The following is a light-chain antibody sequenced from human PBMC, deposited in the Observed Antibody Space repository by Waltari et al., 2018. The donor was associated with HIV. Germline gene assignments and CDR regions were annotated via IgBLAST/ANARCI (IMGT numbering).Light chain of an antibody. CDR2: EVI. V-gene: IGLV2-8*01. CDR3: TSYAGSNNPYVL. Sequence: QSALTQPPSASGSPGQSVTISCTGTSSDVGAYNYVSWYQQHPGQAPKLLIHEVIKRPSGVPDRFSGSKSGNTASLTVSGLQAEDEADYYCTSYAGSNNPYVLFGGGTKLTVL. J-gene: IGLJ2*01. CDR1: SSDVGAYNY.